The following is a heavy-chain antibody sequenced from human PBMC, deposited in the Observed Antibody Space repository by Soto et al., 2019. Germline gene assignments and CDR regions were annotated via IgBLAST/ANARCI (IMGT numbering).Heavy chain of an antibody. V-gene: IGHV3-23*01. J-gene: IGHJ4*02. CDR3: AALIVVVMYPDY. Sequence: GGSLRLSCVGSGFTFSDYAVSWVRQAPGRGLEWVSAISGSGGRTYYADSVKGRFTISRDNSKNTLYLQMNSLRAEDTAVYYCAALIVVVMYPDYWGQGTLVTVSS. CDR2: ISGSGGRT. CDR1: GFTFSDYA. D-gene: IGHD3-22*01.